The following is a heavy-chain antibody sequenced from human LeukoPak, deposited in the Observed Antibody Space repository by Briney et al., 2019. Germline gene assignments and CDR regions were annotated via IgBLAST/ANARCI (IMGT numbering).Heavy chain of an antibody. CDR2: ISYDGSNK. Sequence: GRSLRLSCAASGFTFSSYAMHWVRQAPGKGLEWVAAISYDGSNKYSADSVKGRFTISRDNSKNTLYLQMNSLRADDTAVYYCAGVDAAMPDAFDIWGQGTTATVSS. D-gene: IGHD5-18*01. J-gene: IGHJ3*02. V-gene: IGHV3-30*04. CDR1: GFTFSSYA. CDR3: AGVDAAMPDAFDI.